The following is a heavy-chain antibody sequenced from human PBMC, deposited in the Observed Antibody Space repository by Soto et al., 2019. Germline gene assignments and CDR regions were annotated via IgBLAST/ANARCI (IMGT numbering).Heavy chain of an antibody. V-gene: IGHV1-46*01. Sequence: VKVSCKTSGYTFSTYYMHWVRQAPEQGLEWMGLINPSDGSTGYAQKFQGRVTMTSDTSTSTVYMDLSSLRSEDTAIYYWARAVISTHENRQHDTGMDVCGQRTTLNV. CDR3: ARAVISTHENRQHDTGMDV. D-gene: IGHD2-21*01. CDR2: INPSDGST. CDR1: GYTFSTYY. J-gene: IGHJ6*02.